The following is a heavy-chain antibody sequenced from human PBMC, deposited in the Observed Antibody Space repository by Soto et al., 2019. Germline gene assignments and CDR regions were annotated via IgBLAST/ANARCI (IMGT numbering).Heavy chain of an antibody. D-gene: IGHD4-17*01. CDR2: ISYHGRDK. V-gene: IGHV3-30*18. Sequence: QVQLVESGGGVVQPRRSLRLSCAASGFTFSNYGMHWVRQAPGKGLEWVAVISYHGRDKYYADSVKGRFTISRDNSKNTLYLEMNSLRAEDTALYYCAKDHLMTTVTTVGYWGQGTLVTVSS. J-gene: IGHJ4*02. CDR3: AKDHLMTTVTTVGY. CDR1: GFTFSNYG.